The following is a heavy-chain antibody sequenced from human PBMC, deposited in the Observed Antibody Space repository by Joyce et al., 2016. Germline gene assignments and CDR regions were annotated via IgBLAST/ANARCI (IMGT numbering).Heavy chain of an antibody. J-gene: IGHJ6*02. CDR2: IYYSGST. CDR1: GDSFGRYY. CDR3: ARDSHYYYYGIDV. V-gene: IGHV4-59*01. Sequence: QVQLQESGPGLVKPSETLSLTCTVSGDSFGRYYWTWVRQPPGKGLEWIGNIYYSGSTNYTPSLTSRVTISLDTSKNQFSLNLTSVTAADTAVYYCARDSHYYYYGIDVWGHGTTVTVSS.